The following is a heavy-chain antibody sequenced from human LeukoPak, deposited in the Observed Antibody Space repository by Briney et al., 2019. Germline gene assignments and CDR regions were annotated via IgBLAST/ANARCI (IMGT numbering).Heavy chain of an antibody. CDR3: ARGREYYDSSGYSFDY. Sequence: GASVTVSCTASGYTFTRYYMHWVRQAPGQGLEWMGIINPRGGSTSYAQKFQGRVTMTRDTSTSTVYMELSSLRSEDTAVYYCARGREYYDSSGYSFDYWGQGTLVTVSS. D-gene: IGHD3-22*01. J-gene: IGHJ4*02. V-gene: IGHV1-46*01. CDR1: GYTFTRYY. CDR2: INPRGGST.